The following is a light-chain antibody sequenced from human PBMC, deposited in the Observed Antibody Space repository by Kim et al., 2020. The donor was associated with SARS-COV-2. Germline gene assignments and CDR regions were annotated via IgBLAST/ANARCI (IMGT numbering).Light chain of an antibody. V-gene: IGKV3-20*01. J-gene: IGKJ1*01. CDR3: QQYGSSPWT. CDR2: GAS. Sequence: SPGERATLSCRASQSVSSSYLAWYQQKPGQAPRLLIYGASSRATGIPDRFSGSGSETDFTLTISRLEPEDFAVYYCQQYGSSPWTFGQGTKVDIK. CDR1: QSVSSSY.